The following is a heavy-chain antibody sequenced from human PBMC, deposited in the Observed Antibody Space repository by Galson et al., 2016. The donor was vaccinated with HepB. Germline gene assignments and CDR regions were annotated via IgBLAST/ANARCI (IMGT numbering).Heavy chain of an antibody. J-gene: IGHJ5*02. CDR2: IDNSGST. CDR1: GGSISRGVYY. Sequence: TLSLTCTVSGGSISRGVYYWNWIRQHPGKGLEWIGYIDNSGSTYYNPSLERRIALSVDTSQNQFSLNLTYVTAADTAVYYCARGTSSPYYDILTGPSPWFDPEGQGTLVTVSS. D-gene: IGHD3-9*01. V-gene: IGHV4-31*03. CDR3: ARGTSSPYYDILTGPSPWFDP.